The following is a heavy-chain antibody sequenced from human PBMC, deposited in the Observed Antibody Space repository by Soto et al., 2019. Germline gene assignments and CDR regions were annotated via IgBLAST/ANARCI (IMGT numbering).Heavy chain of an antibody. CDR3: ARENSPYCNSTCCPPGGMDV. V-gene: IGHV1-69*12. J-gene: IGHJ6*02. Sequence: QVQLVQSGAEVKKPGSSVKVSCKASGGTFSSYAISWVRQAPGQGLEWMGGIIPIFGTANYAQKFQGRVTITADESTSTAYMELGGLRCEATAVYCGARENSPYCNSTCCPPGGMDVWGQGTTVTVSS. D-gene: IGHD2-2*01. CDR2: IIPIFGTA. CDR1: GGTFSSYA.